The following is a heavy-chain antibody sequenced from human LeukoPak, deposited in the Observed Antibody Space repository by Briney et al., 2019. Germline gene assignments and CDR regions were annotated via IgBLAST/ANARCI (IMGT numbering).Heavy chain of an antibody. D-gene: IGHD3-10*01. Sequence: GGSLRLSCAASGFTFSSYEMNWVRQAPGKGLEWVSYISSSGSTIYYADSVKGRFTISRDNAKNSLYLQMNSLRAEDTAVYYCASREYYSSGSYRTRPYYYYGMDVWGKGTTVTVSS. V-gene: IGHV3-48*03. J-gene: IGHJ6*04. CDR2: ISSSGSTI. CDR3: ASREYYSSGSYRTRPYYYYGMDV. CDR1: GFTFSSYE.